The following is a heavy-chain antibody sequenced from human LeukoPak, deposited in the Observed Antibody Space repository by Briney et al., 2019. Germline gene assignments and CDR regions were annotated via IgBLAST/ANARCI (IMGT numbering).Heavy chain of an antibody. V-gene: IGHV3-74*01. CDR2: INSDGDNT. CDR1: GFTFSSYW. CDR3: ARDPVVRGIIRGPTGFDY. Sequence: PGGSLRLSCAASGFTFSSYWMHWVRQTPGKGLVWVSRINSDGDNTPYADSVKGRFTISRDNAKNTLYLQMNSLRADDTAVYYCARDPVVRGIIRGPTGFDYWGQGTLVTVSS. D-gene: IGHD3-10*01. J-gene: IGHJ4*02.